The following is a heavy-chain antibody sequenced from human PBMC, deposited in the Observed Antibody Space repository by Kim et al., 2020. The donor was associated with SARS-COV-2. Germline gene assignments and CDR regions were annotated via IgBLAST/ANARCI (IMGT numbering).Heavy chain of an antibody. J-gene: IGHJ4*02. CDR1: GFTFSSYG. CDR2: IWYDGSNK. D-gene: IGHD5-12*01. CDR3: ARGKLDGYNDYFDY. V-gene: IGHV3-33*01. Sequence: GGSLRLSCAASGFTFSSYGMHWVRQAPGKGLEWVAVIWYDGSNKYYADSVKGRFTISRDNSKNTLYLQMNSLRAEDTAVYYCARGKLDGYNDYFDYWGQGTLVTVSS.